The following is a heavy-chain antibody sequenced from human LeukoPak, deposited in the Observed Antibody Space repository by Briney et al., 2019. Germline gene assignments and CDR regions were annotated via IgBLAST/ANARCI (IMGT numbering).Heavy chain of an antibody. D-gene: IGHD2-2*01. CDR2: ISYDGSNK. CDR1: GFTFSSYG. J-gene: IGHJ4*02. V-gene: IGHV3-30*03. CDR3: AARPLMPPRFDD. Sequence: GGSLRLSCAASGFTFSSYGMHWVRQAPGKGLEWVAVISYDGSNKYYADSVKGRFTISRDNSKNTLYLQMDSLRAEDTAIYYCAARPLMPPRFDDWGQGTLVTVSS.